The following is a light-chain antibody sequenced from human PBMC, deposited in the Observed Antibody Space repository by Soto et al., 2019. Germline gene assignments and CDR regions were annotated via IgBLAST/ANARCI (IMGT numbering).Light chain of an antibody. CDR3: MQALQTPPYT. V-gene: IGKV2-28*01. J-gene: IGKJ2*01. Sequence: IAMTQSPLSLPVTPAEPASISCRSSQSLLHSNGYNYLDWYLQKPGQSPQLLIYLGSNRASGVPDRFSGSGSGTDFTLKISRVEAEDVGVYYCMQALQTPPYTFGQGTKLEIK. CDR1: QSLLHSNGYNY. CDR2: LGS.